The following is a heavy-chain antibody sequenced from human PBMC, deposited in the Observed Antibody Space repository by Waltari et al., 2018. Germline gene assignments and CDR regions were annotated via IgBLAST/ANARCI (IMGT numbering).Heavy chain of an antibody. V-gene: IGHV3-23*01. CDR2: ISGSGGST. CDR1: GFTFTGYA. J-gene: IGHJ4*02. CDR3: AKVGDDYGYDPLYYFDY. D-gene: IGHD4-17*01. Sequence: EVQLLESGGGLVQPGGSLRLSFEASGFTFTGYALSGVRQAQGRGLEWVSAISGSGGSTYYADSVKGRFTISRDNSKNTLYLQMNSLRAEDTAVYYCAKVGDDYGYDPLYYFDYWGQGTLVTVSS.